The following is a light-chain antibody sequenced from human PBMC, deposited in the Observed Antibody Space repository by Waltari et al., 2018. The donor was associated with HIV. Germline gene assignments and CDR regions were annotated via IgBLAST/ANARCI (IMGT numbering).Light chain of an antibody. V-gene: IGLV2-23*02. CDR1: SSDVGGYNY. J-gene: IGLJ3*02. CDR3: CSYAGSSTWV. Sequence: QSALTQPASVSGSPGQSITISCTGTSSDVGGYNYVSWYQLHPGKAPKLMIYDVSTRPSGVSNRFSGSKSGNTASLTISGLQAEDEADYYCCSYAGSSTWVFGGGTKLTVL. CDR2: DVS.